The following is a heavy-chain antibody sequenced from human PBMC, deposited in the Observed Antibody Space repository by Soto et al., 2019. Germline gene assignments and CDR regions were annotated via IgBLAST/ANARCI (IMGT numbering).Heavy chain of an antibody. CDR3: IKDIEAGGAGC. CDR1: GFTFSNYA. CDR2: ISGSGRST. Sequence: EVQLLESGGGSVQPGGSLRLSCSASGFTFSNYAMSWVRQAPGKGLEWVASISGSGRSTNYADSVKGRFTISRDNSKNTLAVQMSSLRAEDTAVYYCIKDIEAGGAGCWGQGTLVTVSS. V-gene: IGHV3-23*01. D-gene: IGHD3-16*01. J-gene: IGHJ4*02.